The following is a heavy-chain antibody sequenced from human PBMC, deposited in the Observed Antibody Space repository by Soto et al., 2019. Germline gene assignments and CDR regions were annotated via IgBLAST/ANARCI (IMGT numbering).Heavy chain of an antibody. CDR2: IYYSGST. Sequence: SETLSLTCTVSGCSISSYYWRWIRQPPGKGLEWIGYIYYSGSTNYNPSLKSRVTISVDTSKNQFSLKLSSVTAADTAVYYCASYSSGWYYFDYWGQGTLVTVSS. CDR1: GCSISSYY. J-gene: IGHJ4*02. V-gene: IGHV4-59*01. CDR3: ASYSSGWYYFDY. D-gene: IGHD6-19*01.